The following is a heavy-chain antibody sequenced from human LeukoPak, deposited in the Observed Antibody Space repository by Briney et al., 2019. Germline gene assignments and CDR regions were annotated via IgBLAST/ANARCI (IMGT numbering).Heavy chain of an antibody. J-gene: IGHJ4*02. CDR1: GASISSSSYY. D-gene: IGHD4-17*01. CDR3: ARGLWDNGDRFDY. CDR2: TSGSA. Sequence: PSETLSLTCDVSGASISSSSYYWGWTRQPPGKGLEWIGSTSGSAYYNPSLKSRVTISVDTSKNQISLRLNSVTAADTAVYYCARGLWDNGDRFDYWGQGTLVPVSS. V-gene: IGHV4-39*07.